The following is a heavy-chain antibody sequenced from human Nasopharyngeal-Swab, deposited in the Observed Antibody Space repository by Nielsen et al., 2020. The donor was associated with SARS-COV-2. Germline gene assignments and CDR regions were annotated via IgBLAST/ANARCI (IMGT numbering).Heavy chain of an antibody. J-gene: IGHJ4*02. CDR1: GFTFSSYA. Sequence: GESLKISCAASGFTFSSYAMSWVRQAPGKGLEWVSTISGSGSSTYYADSVKGRFTISRDNSKNTLYLQMNRLRAEGTAVYYCAKGDSAAGSSSDYWGQGTLVTVSS. V-gene: IGHV3-23*01. CDR3: AKGDSAAGSSSDY. D-gene: IGHD6-13*01. CDR2: ISGSGSST.